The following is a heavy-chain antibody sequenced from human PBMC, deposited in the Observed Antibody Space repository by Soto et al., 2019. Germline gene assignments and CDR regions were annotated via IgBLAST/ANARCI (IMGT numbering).Heavy chain of an antibody. J-gene: IGHJ4*02. CDR1: GGSVSSGSDY. D-gene: IGHD6-19*01. V-gene: IGHV4-61*01. Sequence: QVQLQESGPGLVKPSETLSLTCTVSGGSVSSGSDYWSWIRQPPGKGLEWIGYIYYSGSTNYNPPLRSRVTISVDTSKNQFSLKRSSVTAADTAVYYCARESGGWVVDYWGQGTLVTVSS. CDR2: IYYSGST. CDR3: ARESGGWVVDY.